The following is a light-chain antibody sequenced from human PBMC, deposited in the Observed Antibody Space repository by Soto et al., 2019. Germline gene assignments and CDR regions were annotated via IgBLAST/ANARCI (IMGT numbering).Light chain of an antibody. CDR3: CSYAGGSTPVV. Sequence: QSVLTQPASVSGSPGQSITISCTAANINFGTYNLVSWYQLHPGKAPKLMIYEVAKRPSGVSIRFSGSKSDNTASLTISGLQAEDEADYYCCSYAGGSTPVVFGGGTQLTVL. CDR1: NINFGTYNL. V-gene: IGLV2-23*02. J-gene: IGLJ2*01. CDR2: EVA.